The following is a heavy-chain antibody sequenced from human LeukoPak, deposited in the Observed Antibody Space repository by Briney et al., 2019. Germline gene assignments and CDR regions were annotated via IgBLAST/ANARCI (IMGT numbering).Heavy chain of an antibody. Sequence: PGGSLRLSCAASGFTFSDYYMSWIRQAPGKGLEWVSYISSSGSTIYYADSVKGRFTISRDNAKNSLYLQMNSLRAEDTAVYYCAKDIRSSGWYYFDYWGQGTLVTVSS. D-gene: IGHD6-19*01. CDR2: ISSSGSTI. J-gene: IGHJ4*02. CDR1: GFTFSDYY. V-gene: IGHV3-11*01. CDR3: AKDIRSSGWYYFDY.